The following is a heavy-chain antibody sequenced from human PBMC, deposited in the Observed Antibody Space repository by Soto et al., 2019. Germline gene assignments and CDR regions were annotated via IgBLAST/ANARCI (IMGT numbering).Heavy chain of an antibody. CDR2: IYSGGST. V-gene: IGHV3-66*01. CDR1: GFTVSSNY. D-gene: IGHD3-10*01. CDR3: ARAPGLLWFGESMSPGYYYYMDV. Sequence: GGSLRLSCAASGFTVSSNYMSWVRQAPGKGLEWVSVIYSGGSTYYADSVKGRFTISRDNAKNTLYLQMNSLRAEDTAVYYCARAPGLLWFGESMSPGYYYYMDVWGKGTTVTVSS. J-gene: IGHJ6*03.